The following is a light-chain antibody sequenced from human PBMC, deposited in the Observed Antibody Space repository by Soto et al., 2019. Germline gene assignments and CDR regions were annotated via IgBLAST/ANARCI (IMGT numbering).Light chain of an antibody. Sequence: EIVMTQSPATLSVXPGERATLSCRASQSVSSNLAWYQQRPGQAPRLLIYGASTRATGIPARFSGSGSGTEFTLTISSLQSEDFAVYYCQQYNNWLAWTFGQGTKVDIK. V-gene: IGKV3-15*01. CDR2: GAS. CDR3: QQYNNWLAWT. J-gene: IGKJ1*01. CDR1: QSVSSN.